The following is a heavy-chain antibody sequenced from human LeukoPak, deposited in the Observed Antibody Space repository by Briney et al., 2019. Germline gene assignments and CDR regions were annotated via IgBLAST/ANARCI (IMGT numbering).Heavy chain of an antibody. CDR3: AKDSSSWYGDY. J-gene: IGHJ4*02. V-gene: IGHV3-23*01. D-gene: IGHD6-13*01. Sequence: GGSLRLSCAASGFTFSSYAMSWVRQAPGKGREWVSGISGSGSSTYYADSVKGRFTISRDNSKNTLDLQMNSLRAEDTAVYYCAKDSSSWYGDYWGQGSLVTVSS. CDR2: ISGSGSST. CDR1: GFTFSSYA.